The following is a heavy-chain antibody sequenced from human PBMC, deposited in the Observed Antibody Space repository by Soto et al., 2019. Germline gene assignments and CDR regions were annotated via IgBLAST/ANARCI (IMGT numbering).Heavy chain of an antibody. CDR3: ARLSGSRALGFDY. CDR2: INPSVGST. D-gene: IGHD1-26*01. V-gene: IGHV1-46*01. CDR1: GYTFISYY. J-gene: IGHJ4*02. Sequence: ASVKVSCKASGYTFISYYIHWVRQAPGQGLEWMGMINPSVGSTSYAQRFQGRVTLTRDTSTNTVYMELSSLRSEDTAVYYCARLSGSRALGFDYWGQGTLVTVSS.